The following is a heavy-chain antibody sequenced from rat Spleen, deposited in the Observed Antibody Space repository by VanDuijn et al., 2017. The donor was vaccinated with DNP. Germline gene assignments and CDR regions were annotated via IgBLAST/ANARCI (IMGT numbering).Heavy chain of an antibody. CDR1: GFTFSDSY. CDR2: ISYDGDST. CDR3: ARHGDYFDY. V-gene: IGHV5-29*01. Sequence: EVQLVESDGGLVQPGRSLKVSCAASGFTFSDSYMAWVRQAPTKGLEWVASISYDGDSTYYRDSVKGRFSISRDNTKSTLYLQLNSLRSEDTATYYCARHGDYFDYWGQGVMVTVSS. J-gene: IGHJ2*01.